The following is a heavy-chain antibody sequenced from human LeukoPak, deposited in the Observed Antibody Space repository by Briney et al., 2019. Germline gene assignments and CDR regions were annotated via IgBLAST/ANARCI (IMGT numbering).Heavy chain of an antibody. D-gene: IGHD2-15*01. CDR2: ISGSGGST. CDR3: AKDLALRDIVVVVAATGSPIDY. CDR1: GFTFSSYA. V-gene: IGHV3-23*01. Sequence: GGSLRLSCAASGFTFSSYAMSWVRQAPGKGLEWVSAISGSGGSTYYADSVKGRFTISRDNSKNTLYLQMNSLRAEDTAVYYRAKDLALRDIVVVVAATGSPIDYWGQGTLVTVSS. J-gene: IGHJ4*02.